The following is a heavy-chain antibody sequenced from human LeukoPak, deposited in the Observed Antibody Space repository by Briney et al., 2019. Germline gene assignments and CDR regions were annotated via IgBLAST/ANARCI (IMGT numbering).Heavy chain of an antibody. CDR3: AKDQKGIAAAALDY. D-gene: IGHD6-13*01. CDR2: ISGSGGST. Sequence: GGSLRLSCAASGFTFSSYAMSWVRQAPGKGLEWVSAISGSGGSTYYADSVKGRFTISRDNSKNTLYLQMNSLRAEDTAVYYGAKDQKGIAAAALDYWGQGTLVTVSS. J-gene: IGHJ4*02. CDR1: GFTFSSYA. V-gene: IGHV3-23*01.